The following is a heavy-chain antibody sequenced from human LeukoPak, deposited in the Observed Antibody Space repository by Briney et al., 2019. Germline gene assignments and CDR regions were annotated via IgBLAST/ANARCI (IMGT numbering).Heavy chain of an antibody. D-gene: IGHD6-13*01. CDR3: ARRESSSSWYDDY. CDR2: IDPSDSYT. V-gene: IGHV5-10-1*01. Sequence: GESLKISCKGSGYSFTSYWISWVRQMPGKGLEWMGRIDPSDSYTNYSPSFQGHVTISADKSISTAYLQWSSLKASDTAMYYCARRESSSSWYDDYWGQGTLVTVSS. J-gene: IGHJ4*02. CDR1: GYSFTSYW.